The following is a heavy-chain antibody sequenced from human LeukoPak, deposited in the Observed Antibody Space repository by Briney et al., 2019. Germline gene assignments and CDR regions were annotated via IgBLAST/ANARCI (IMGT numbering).Heavy chain of an antibody. CDR2: IRYDGNDK. CDR1: GFNFSTYG. D-gene: IGHD6-13*01. Sequence: GGSLRLSCAASGFNFSTYGMHWVRQAPGKGLEWVAFIRYDGNDKYYADSVKGRFTISRDNSKNTLYLQMNSLRAEDTAVYYCAGGISWFYFDYWGQGTLVTVSS. V-gene: IGHV3-30*02. J-gene: IGHJ4*02. CDR3: AGGISWFYFDY.